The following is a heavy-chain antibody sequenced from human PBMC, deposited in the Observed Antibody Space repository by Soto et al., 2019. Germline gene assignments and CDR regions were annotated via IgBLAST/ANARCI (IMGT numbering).Heavy chain of an antibody. CDR2: IIPKLGSA. D-gene: IGHD2-21*02. J-gene: IGHJ4*02. Sequence: QVQLVQSGAEVKEPGSSVKVSCKASGGGNLRDYRTTWVRRAPGQGLEWMGGIIPKLGSANYAQNFQGRVTVTADEPTNTVDRELRSLRSGDTAGYYCPRARDGYKFRAVYRGPGTPVTVSS. CDR3: PRARDGYKFRAVY. V-gene: IGHV1-69*01. CDR1: GGGNLRDYR.